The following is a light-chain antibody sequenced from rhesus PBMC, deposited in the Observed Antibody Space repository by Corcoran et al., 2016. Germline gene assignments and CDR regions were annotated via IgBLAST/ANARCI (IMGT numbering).Light chain of an antibody. J-gene: IGKJ4*01. CDR1: QGINNW. Sequence: DIHMTQSPSFLSASVGDRVTINCRASQGINNWLAWYQQKPGKAPKLLLYKASNLETGGPSRFSGTGSGPEFTRTINNLQPEDIATYYCPQHANSPLTFGGGTKVELK. CDR3: PQHANSPLT. V-gene: IGKV1-69*01. CDR2: KAS.